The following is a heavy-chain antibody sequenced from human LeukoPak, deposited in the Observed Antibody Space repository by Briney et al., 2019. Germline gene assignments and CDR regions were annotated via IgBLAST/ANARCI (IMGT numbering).Heavy chain of an antibody. CDR2: ISYDGSNK. Sequence: GGSLRLSCATSGFILSSDSMIWVRQAPGKGLEWVAVISYDGSNKYYADSVKGRFTISRDNAKNSLYLQMHSLRAEDTAVYYCARALPGYYDTRGRYYYMDVWGKGTTVTVSS. D-gene: IGHD3-22*01. V-gene: IGHV3-30*03. J-gene: IGHJ6*03. CDR3: ARALPGYYDTRGRYYYMDV. CDR1: GFILSSDS.